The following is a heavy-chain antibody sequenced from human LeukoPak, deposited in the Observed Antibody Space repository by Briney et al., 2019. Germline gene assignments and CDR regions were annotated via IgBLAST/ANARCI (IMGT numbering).Heavy chain of an antibody. CDR1: GASIRNNY. J-gene: IGHJ4*02. D-gene: IGHD6-19*01. V-gene: IGHV4-59*08. CDR2: IYHTGAT. Sequence: SETLSLTCTVSGASIRNNYWTWIRQTPGEGLEWIGYIYHTGATSYNPSLKSRVSMSVDMSKEQFSVKLTSVTAADTAVYFCGRYGGSGWVIDSWGRGTPVTVSS. CDR3: GRYGGSGWVIDS.